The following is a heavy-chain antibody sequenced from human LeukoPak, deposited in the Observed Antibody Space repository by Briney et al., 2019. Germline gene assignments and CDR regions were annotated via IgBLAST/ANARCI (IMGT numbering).Heavy chain of an antibody. Sequence: PGWSMRLSCAASGFILNNHAMTWVRQAPGKGLQWISVISGSGRTIEYEDSVKGRFTISRDNSKNTVSLQMNNLRVEDTAIYYCAKNVMVKRYIDYWGQGTPVTVSS. J-gene: IGHJ4*02. CDR3: AKNVMVKRYIDY. CDR2: ISGSGRTI. V-gene: IGHV3-23*01. CDR1: GFILNNHA. D-gene: IGHD5-18*01.